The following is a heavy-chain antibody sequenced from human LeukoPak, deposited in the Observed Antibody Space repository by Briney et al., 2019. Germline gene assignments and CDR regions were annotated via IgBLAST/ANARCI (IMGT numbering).Heavy chain of an antibody. CDR3: AKVNLAWFDP. Sequence: GGSLRLSCAASGFTFSSYAMSWVRQAPGKGLEWVSAISGSGGGTYYADSVKGRFTISRDNSKNTLYLQMNSLRAEDTAIYYCAKVNLAWFDPWGQGTLVTVSS. CDR1: GFTFSSYA. CDR2: ISGSGGGT. D-gene: IGHD1-14*01. V-gene: IGHV3-23*01. J-gene: IGHJ5*02.